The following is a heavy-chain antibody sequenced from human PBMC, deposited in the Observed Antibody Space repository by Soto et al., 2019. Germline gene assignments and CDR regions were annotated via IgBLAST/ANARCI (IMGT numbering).Heavy chain of an antibody. CDR2: IYFGGNT. CDR3: ARVSLQWLVHES. CDR1: GFIVNNAY. Sequence: PGGSLRLSCEASGFIVNNAYMSWVRQVPGKGLECVSIIYFGGNTYYADSVKGRFTMSRDNSKNTLYLQMNSLRAEDTAVYYCARVSLQWLVHESWGQGTLVTVSS. J-gene: IGHJ4*02. V-gene: IGHV3-53*01. D-gene: IGHD6-19*01.